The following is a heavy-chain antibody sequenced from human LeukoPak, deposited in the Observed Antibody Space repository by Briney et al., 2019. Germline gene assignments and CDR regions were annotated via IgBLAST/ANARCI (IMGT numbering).Heavy chain of an antibody. D-gene: IGHD6-19*01. Sequence: ASVKVSCKASGYTFTSYGISWVRQAPGQGLEWMGWISAYNGNTNYAQKLQGRVTMTTDTSTSTAYMELRSLKSDDTAVYYCARPRGSGWFYYFDYWGQGTLVTVSS. J-gene: IGHJ4*02. CDR2: ISAYNGNT. V-gene: IGHV1-18*01. CDR1: GYTFTSYG. CDR3: ARPRGSGWFYYFDY.